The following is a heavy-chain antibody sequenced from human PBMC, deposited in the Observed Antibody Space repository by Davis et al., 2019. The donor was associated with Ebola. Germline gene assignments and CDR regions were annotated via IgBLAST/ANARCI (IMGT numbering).Heavy chain of an antibody. V-gene: IGHV4-34*01. CDR2: INRSGYT. CDR1: GVSFSGPY. CDR3: ARLITYYYDSSGYSQPYYFDY. Sequence: SETLSLTCAVYGVSFSGPYWSWVRQSPGKGLEWIGEINRSGYTRYHPSLRSRLTISVDTSKNQFSLKLSSVTAADTAVYYCARLITYYYDSSGYSQPYYFDYWGQGTLVTVSS. J-gene: IGHJ4*02. D-gene: IGHD3-22*01.